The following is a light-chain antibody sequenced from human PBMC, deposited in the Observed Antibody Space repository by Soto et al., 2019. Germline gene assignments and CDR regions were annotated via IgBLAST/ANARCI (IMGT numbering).Light chain of an antibody. CDR1: SSDVGGYNY. J-gene: IGLJ1*01. V-gene: IGLV2-14*01. CDR3: SSYVGTNSYV. Sequence: QSVLTQPASVSGSPGQSIAISCTGTSSDVGGYNYVSWYQQHPGKAPKLIIFDVTNRPSGVSDRFSGSKSGSTASLTTSGLQADDEADYYCSSYVGTNSYVFGTGTKVTVL. CDR2: DVT.